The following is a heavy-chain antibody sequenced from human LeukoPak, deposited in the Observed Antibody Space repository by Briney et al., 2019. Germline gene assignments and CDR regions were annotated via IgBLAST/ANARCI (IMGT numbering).Heavy chain of an antibody. CDR1: GYSFTSYW. CDR2: IDPSDSYT. J-gene: IGHJ4*02. Sequence: GESLKISCKGSGYSFTSYWISWVRQMPGKGLEWMGRIDPSDSYTNYSPSFQGHVTISTDKSITTAYLQWSSLKASDTAMYYCARQAGYGDYENYFDYWGQGTLVTVSS. V-gene: IGHV5-10-1*01. CDR3: ARQAGYGDYENYFDY. D-gene: IGHD4-17*01.